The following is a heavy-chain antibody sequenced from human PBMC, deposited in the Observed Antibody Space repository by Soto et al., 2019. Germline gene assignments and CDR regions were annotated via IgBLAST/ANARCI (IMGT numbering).Heavy chain of an antibody. D-gene: IGHD3-3*01. V-gene: IGHV3-74*01. CDR3: TRDTGVDFDY. Sequence: EVHLVDSGGGLVQPGGSLRLSCRASTFTLSNYWMHWVRQAPGQGLVWVSGINNDGSTTRYADSVKGRFTIFRDNANTMVDLQMNRLRAEDMALYCSTRDTGVDFDYWGQGSLVTVSS. CDR2: INNDGSTT. J-gene: IGHJ4*02. CDR1: TFTLSNYW.